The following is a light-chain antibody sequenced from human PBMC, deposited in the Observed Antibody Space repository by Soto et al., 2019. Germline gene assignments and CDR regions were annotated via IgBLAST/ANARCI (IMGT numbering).Light chain of an antibody. CDR3: QQYGGSPPFT. CDR2: GAS. CDR1: QSVSSNY. Sequence: EIVLTQSPGTLSLSPGERATLSCRASQSVSSNYLAWYQQKPGQAPRLLIYGASSRSTGIPDRFSGGGSGTDFTLTISSLEPEDFAVYFWQQYGGSPPFTFGQGTKVEIK. V-gene: IGKV3-20*01. J-gene: IGKJ2*01.